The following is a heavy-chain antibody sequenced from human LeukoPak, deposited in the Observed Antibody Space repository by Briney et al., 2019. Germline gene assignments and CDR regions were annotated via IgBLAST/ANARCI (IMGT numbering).Heavy chain of an antibody. CDR3: ARQSGDFDY. J-gene: IGHJ4*02. CDR2: IIPNSGGT. CDR1: GYTFTDFY. D-gene: IGHD3-3*01. Sequence: ASVKVSCKASGYTFTDFYIHWVRQAPGQGLEWMGWIIPNSGGTHFARKFQGRVTMTRDTSITTAYMELSSLTSDDTAVYYCARQSGDFDYWGRGTLVTVSS. V-gene: IGHV1-2*02.